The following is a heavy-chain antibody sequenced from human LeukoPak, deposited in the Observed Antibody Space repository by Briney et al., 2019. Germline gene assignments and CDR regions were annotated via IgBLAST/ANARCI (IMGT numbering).Heavy chain of an antibody. V-gene: IGHV1-2*02. CDR2: INPNSGGT. CDR3: ARGARVIQLWLRGRFDY. Sequence: ASVKVSCKASGYTFTGYYMHWVRQAPGQGLEWMGWINPNSGGTNYAQKFQGRVTMTRDTSISTAYMELSRLRSDDTAVYYCARGARVIQLWLRGRFDYWGQGTLVTVSS. J-gene: IGHJ4*02. CDR1: GYTFTGYY. D-gene: IGHD5-18*01.